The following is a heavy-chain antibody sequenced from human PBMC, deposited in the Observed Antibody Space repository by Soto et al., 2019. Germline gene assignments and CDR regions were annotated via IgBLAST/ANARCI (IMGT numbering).Heavy chain of an antibody. CDR3: AKDPPWTVGPLAMDV. CDR2: FSGSGGNI. D-gene: IGHD1-26*01. J-gene: IGHJ6*02. V-gene: IGHV3-23*01. Sequence: EVQLLESGGGLVQPGGSLRLSCVASGFAFSTHAMSWVRQASGKGLEWVSTFSGSGGNIYYAESVKGRLTISRDDSKNMLYLQMNSLRVEDTAVYYCAKDPPWTVGPLAMDVWGQGTTVTVSS. CDR1: GFAFSTHA.